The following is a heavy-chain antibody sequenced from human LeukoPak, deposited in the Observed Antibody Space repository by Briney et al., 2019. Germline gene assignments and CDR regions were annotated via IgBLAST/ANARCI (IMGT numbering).Heavy chain of an antibody. Sequence: SETLSLTCAVYGGSFSGYYWSWIRQPPGKGLEWIGEINHSGSTNYNPSLKSRVTISVDTSKNQFSLKLSSVTAADTAVYYCARWPASSIAARPVDYWGQGTLVTVSS. J-gene: IGHJ4*02. CDR1: GGSFSGYY. CDR2: INHSGST. CDR3: ARWPASSIAARPVDY. D-gene: IGHD6-6*01. V-gene: IGHV4-34*01.